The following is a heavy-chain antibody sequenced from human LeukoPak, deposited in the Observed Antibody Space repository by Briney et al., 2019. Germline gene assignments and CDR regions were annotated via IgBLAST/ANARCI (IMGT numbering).Heavy chain of an antibody. CDR1: GFTVSSNY. J-gene: IGHJ4*02. CDR3: AREDRLVRGVTTFDN. CDR2: IYSGGST. D-gene: IGHD3-10*01. V-gene: IGHV3-66*01. Sequence: GGSLRLSCAASGFTVSSNYMSWVRQAPGKGLEWVSVIYSGGSTYYADSVKGRFTISRDSSKNTLYLQMDYLRAEDTAVYYCAREDRLVRGVTTFDNWGQGALVTVSS.